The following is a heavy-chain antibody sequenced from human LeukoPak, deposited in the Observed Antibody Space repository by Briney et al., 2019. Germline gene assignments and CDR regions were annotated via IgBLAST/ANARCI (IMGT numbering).Heavy chain of an antibody. J-gene: IGHJ4*02. D-gene: IGHD3-22*01. CDR2: IKQDGSEK. CDR1: GFTFSSYW. CDR3: ARDGRAGSGYYRNDDY. Sequence: PGGSLRLSCAASGFTFSSYWMTWVRQAPGKGLEWVANIKQDGSEKYYVDSVKGRFTISRDNAKNSLYLQMSSLRAEDTAVYYCARDGRAGSGYYRNDDYWGQGTLVTVSS. V-gene: IGHV3-7*01.